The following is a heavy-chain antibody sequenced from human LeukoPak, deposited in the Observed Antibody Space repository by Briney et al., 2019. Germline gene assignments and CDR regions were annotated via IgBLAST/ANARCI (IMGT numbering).Heavy chain of an antibody. J-gene: IGHJ4*02. D-gene: IGHD6-13*01. V-gene: IGHV1-69*05. CDR1: GYTFTGYY. Sequence: SVKVSCKASGYTFTGYYMHWVRQAPGQGLEWMGGIIPIFGTANYAQKFQGRVTITTDESTSTAYMELSSLRSEDTAVYYCARVPGSSSWYYFDYWGQGTLVTVSS. CDR2: IIPIFGTA. CDR3: ARVPGSSSWYYFDY.